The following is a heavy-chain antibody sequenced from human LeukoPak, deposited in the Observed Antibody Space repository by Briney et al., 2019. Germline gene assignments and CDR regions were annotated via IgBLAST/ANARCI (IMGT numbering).Heavy chain of an antibody. J-gene: IGHJ3*02. CDR1: GYTFTSYY. Sequence: ASVKVSCKASGYTFTSYYMHWVRQAPGQGLEWMGIINPSGGSTGYAQKFQGRVTMTRDTSTSTVYMELSSLRSEDTAVYYCARERVADSSGYYYGRNAFDIWGQGTMVTVSS. D-gene: IGHD3-22*01. CDR3: ARERVADSSGYYYGRNAFDI. CDR2: INPSGGST. V-gene: IGHV1-46*01.